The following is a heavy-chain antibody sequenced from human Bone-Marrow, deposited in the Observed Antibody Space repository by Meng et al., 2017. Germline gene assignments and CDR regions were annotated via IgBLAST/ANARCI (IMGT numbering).Heavy chain of an antibody. CDR1: GFTFCSYC. CDR2: INTDGSST. J-gene: IGHJ4*02. CDR3: ARFTPFDY. V-gene: IGHV3-74*01. Sequence: LGGGRVVLVQPGWSLILSCTASGFTFCSYCMRWVRQAPGKWPVWFSRINTDGSSTDYADSVKGRFTISRDNAKNTLYLQMNSLRAEDTAMYYCARFTPFDYWGQGTLVTVSS.